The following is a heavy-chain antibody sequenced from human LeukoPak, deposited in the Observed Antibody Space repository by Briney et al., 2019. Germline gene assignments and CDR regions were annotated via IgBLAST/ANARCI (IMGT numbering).Heavy chain of an antibody. V-gene: IGHV4-38-2*01. D-gene: IGHD3-3*01. CDR1: GYSISSGYY. CDR2: IYHSGTT. Sequence: SETLSLTCAVPGYSISSGYYWGWTRQPPGKGRGWIGSIYHSGTTYYNPSLKSRVTISVDTSKNQFSLKLSSVTAADTAVYYCARVYYDFWSGHRTNYYMDVWGKGTTVTVSS. J-gene: IGHJ6*03. CDR3: ARVYYDFWSGHRTNYYMDV.